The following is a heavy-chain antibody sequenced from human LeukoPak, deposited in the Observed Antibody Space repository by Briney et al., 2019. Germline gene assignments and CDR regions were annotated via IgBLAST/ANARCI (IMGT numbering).Heavy chain of an antibody. CDR1: GGSFSGYY. V-gene: IGHV4-34*01. CDR3: ASRYDPSYYDSSGYYF. CDR2: INHSGST. D-gene: IGHD3-22*01. Sequence: SETLSLTCAVYGGSFSGYYWSWIRQPPGKGLEWIGEINHSGSTNYNPSLKSRVTISVDTSKNQFSLKLSSVTAADTAVYYCASRYDPSYYDSSGYYFLGQGTLVTDSS. J-gene: IGHJ4*02.